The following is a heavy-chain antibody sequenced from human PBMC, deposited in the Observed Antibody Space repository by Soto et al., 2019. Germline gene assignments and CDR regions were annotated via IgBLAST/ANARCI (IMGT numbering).Heavy chain of an antibody. CDR1: GYTFTGYY. D-gene: IGHD1-7*01. CDR3: ARDLATTSYGMDV. J-gene: IGHJ6*02. Sequence: ASVKVSCKASGYTFTGYYIHWVRQAPGQGLEWMGWINPNSGGTNYAQKFQGWVTMTRDTSISTAYMELSRLRSDDTAVYYCARDLATTSYGMDVWGQGTTVTVSS. V-gene: IGHV1-2*04. CDR2: INPNSGGT.